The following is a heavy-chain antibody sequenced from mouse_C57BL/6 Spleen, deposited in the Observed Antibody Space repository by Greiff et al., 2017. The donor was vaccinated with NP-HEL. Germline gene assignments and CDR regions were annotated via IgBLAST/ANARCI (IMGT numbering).Heavy chain of an antibody. Sequence: QVQLQQSGAELVKPGASVKISCKASGYAFSSYWMNWVKQRPGKGLEWIGQIYPGDGDTNYNGKFKGKATLTVDKSSSTAYMELRSLTSEDTAVYYCARSYGSSFDYWGQGTTLTVSS. J-gene: IGHJ2*01. CDR2: IYPGDGDT. CDR1: GYAFSSYW. CDR3: ARSYGSSFDY. V-gene: IGHV1-80*01. D-gene: IGHD1-1*01.